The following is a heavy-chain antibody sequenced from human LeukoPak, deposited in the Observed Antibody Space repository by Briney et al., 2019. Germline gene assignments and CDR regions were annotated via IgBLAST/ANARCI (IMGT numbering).Heavy chain of an antibody. CDR1: GYTFTGYY. CDR2: INPNSGGT. Sequence: ASVKVSCKASGYTFTGYYMHWVRQAPGQGLEWMGWINPNSGGTNYAQKFQGRVTMTRDTSTSTVYMELSSLRSEDTAVYYCAREDYYDSSYRQNWFDPWGQGTLVTVSS. D-gene: IGHD3-22*01. CDR3: AREDYYDSSYRQNWFDP. J-gene: IGHJ5*02. V-gene: IGHV1-2*02.